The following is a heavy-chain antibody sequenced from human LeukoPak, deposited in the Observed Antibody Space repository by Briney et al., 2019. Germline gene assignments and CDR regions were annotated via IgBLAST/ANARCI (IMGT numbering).Heavy chain of an antibody. CDR3: ARDFHFDY. J-gene: IGHJ4*02. CDR2: IYYSGST. V-gene: IGHV4-59*01. Sequence: SETLSLTCTVSGGSISSYYWSWIRQPPGKGLEWIGYIYYSGSTHYNPSLKSRVTISVDTSKNQFSLKLSSVTAADTAVYYCARDFHFDYWGQGTLVTASS. CDR1: GGSISSYY.